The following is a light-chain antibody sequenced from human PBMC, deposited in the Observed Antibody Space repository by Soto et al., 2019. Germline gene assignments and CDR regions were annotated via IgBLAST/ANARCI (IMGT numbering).Light chain of an antibody. V-gene: IGKV3-20*01. CDR1: QSVSSNY. CDR3: QQYGGSPLT. J-gene: IGKJ4*01. Sequence: EIVLTQSPGTLSLSPGERATLSCRASQSVSSNYLAWYQQKPGQAPSLLIYGASSRATGIPDRVSGSGSGTDFTLTISRLEPEDSAVYYCQQYGGSPLTFGGGTKVEIK. CDR2: GAS.